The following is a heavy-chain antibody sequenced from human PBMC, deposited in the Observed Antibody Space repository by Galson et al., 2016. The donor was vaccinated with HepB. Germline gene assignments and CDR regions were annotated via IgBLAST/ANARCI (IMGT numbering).Heavy chain of an antibody. V-gene: IGHV4-59*01. D-gene: IGHD6-13*01. CDR3: ARDSSIWFRGAFDI. CDR2: VYYSGST. Sequence: LSLTCTVSGGSISTYYWSLIRQPPGKGLEWIGYVYYSGSTRYNPSLKSRVTISADTSKNHSSLKLTSVTAADTAVYYCARDSSIWFRGAFDIWGQGAMVTVSS. CDR1: GGSISTYY. J-gene: IGHJ3*02.